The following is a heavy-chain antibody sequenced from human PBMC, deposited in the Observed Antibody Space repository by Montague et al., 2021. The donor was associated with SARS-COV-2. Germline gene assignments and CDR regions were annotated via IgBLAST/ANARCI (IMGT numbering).Heavy chain of an antibody. D-gene: IGHD2-15*01. CDR1: GYTFTSYG. CDR3: AKDSVGVVVDYYYYYYGMDV. CDR2: ISAYNGNT. Sequence: SVKVSCKASGYTFTSYGISWVRQAPGQGLEWMGWISAYNGNTNYAQKLQGRVTMTTDTTTGTAYMELRSLRSVDTAVYYCAKDSVGVVVDYYYYYYGMDVWGQGTTVTVSS. V-gene: IGHV1-18*01. J-gene: IGHJ6*02.